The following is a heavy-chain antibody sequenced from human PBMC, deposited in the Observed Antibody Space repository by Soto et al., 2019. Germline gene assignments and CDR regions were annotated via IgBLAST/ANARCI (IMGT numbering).Heavy chain of an antibody. V-gene: IGHV3-53*01. D-gene: IGHD2-2*01. Sequence: EVQLVESGGGLIQPGGSLRLSCAASGFTVSSNYMSWVRQAPGKGLEWVSVIYSGGSTYYADSVKGRFTISRDNSKNTLYLQMNSLRAEDTAVYYCARGLQRAKGSSTGAFDIWGQGIMVTVSS. CDR2: IYSGGST. CDR3: ARGLQRAKGSSTGAFDI. J-gene: IGHJ3*02. CDR1: GFTVSSNY.